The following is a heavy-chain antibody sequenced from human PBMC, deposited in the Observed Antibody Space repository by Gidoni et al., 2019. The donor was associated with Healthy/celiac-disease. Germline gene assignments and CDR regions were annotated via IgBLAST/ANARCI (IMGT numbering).Heavy chain of an antibody. CDR3: VATASGYYGMDV. CDR2: ISSSSSYI. CDR1: GFTFSSYS. V-gene: IGHV3-21*01. Sequence: EVQLVESGGGLVKPGGSLRLSCAASGFTFSSYSMNWVRQAPGKGLEWVSSISSSSSYIYYADSVKGRFTISRDNAKNSLYLQMNSLRAEDTAVYYCVATASGYYGMDVWGQGTTVTVSS. J-gene: IGHJ6*02.